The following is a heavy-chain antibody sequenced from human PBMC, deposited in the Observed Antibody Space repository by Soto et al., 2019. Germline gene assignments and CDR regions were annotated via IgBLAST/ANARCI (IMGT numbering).Heavy chain of an antibody. CDR1: GFTFSNAW. Sequence: PGGSLRLSCAASGFTFSNAWMNWVRQAPGKGLEWVGRIKSKTDGGTTDYAAPVKGRFTISRDDSKNTLYLQMNSLKTEDTAVYYCTTRSEIWLQSNEAPYYFDYWGQGTLVTVSS. CDR3: TTRSEIWLQSNEAPYYFDY. V-gene: IGHV3-15*07. J-gene: IGHJ4*02. CDR2: IKSKTDGGTT. D-gene: IGHD5-12*01.